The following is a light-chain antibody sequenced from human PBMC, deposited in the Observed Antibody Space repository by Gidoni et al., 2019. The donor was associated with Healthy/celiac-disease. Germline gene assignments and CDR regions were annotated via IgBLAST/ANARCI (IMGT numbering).Light chain of an antibody. V-gene: IGKV3-11*01. CDR2: DAS. Sequence: EIVLTQSPATLSLSPGERATLSCRSSQSVSSYLAWYQQKPGQAPRLLIYDASNRATGIPARFSGSGSGTDFTLTISSLEPGDFAVYYCQQRSNWRIFTFGPXTKVDIK. J-gene: IGKJ3*01. CDR3: QQRSNWRIFT. CDR1: QSVSSY.